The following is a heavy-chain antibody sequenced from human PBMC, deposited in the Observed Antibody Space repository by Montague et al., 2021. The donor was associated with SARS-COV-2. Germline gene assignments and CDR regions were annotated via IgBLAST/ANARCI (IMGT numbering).Heavy chain of an antibody. Sequence: SETLSLTCTVSGGSISSGSYYWSWIRQPAGKGLEWIGEIYHSGSTNYNPSLKSRVTISVDKSKNQFSLKLSSVTAADTAVYYCARVHPLWFGELLLDYYYSCGMDVWGQGTTVTVSS. CDR2: IYHSGST. CDR3: ARVHPLWFGELLLDYYYSCGMDV. J-gene: IGHJ6*02. CDR1: GGSISSGSYY. D-gene: IGHD3-10*01. V-gene: IGHV4-61*10.